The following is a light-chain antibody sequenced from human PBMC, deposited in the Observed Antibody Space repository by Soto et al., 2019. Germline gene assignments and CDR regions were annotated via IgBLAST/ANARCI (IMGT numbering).Light chain of an antibody. J-gene: IGKJ2*01. CDR1: QGISTY. V-gene: IGKV1-9*01. Sequence: DIQLTQSPSFLSASVGDRVTITCRASQGISTYLAWYLQRPGKAPKLLIYGASTLQSGVPSRFSGSGSGTEFTLTISSLQPEDFATYYCQQSHGIPYTFGQGTKLEIK. CDR3: QQSHGIPYT. CDR2: GAS.